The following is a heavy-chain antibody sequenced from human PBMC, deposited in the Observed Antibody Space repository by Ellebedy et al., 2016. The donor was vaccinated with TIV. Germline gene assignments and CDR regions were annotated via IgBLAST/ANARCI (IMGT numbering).Heavy chain of an antibody. V-gene: IGHV4-4*02. CDR2: IYKSGTT. CDR1: GGPITSPNW. J-gene: IGHJ4*02. CDR3: ARMMSGSRAVDY. D-gene: IGHD1-26*01. Sequence: MPSETLSLTCAVSGGPITSPNWWRWVRQPPGRGLEWIGEIYKSGTTNYNPSLKSRFTLSLDKSTNQFSLKLTSVPAADTAVYYCARMMSGSRAVDYWGQGTLVTVSS.